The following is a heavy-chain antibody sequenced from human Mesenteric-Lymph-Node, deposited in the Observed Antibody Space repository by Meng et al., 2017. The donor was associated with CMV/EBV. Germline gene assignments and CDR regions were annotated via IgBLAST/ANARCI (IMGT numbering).Heavy chain of an antibody. Sequence: GESLKISCVASGFTFDDYGLNWVRQAPGKGLEWVSDVSGIGDSTYHADSVKGRFTISRDNSKNTLYLQMNSLRAEDTAVYYCAKGVSIFGVLPECWGQGTRVTVSS. CDR2: VSGIGDST. D-gene: IGHD3-3*01. J-gene: IGHJ4*02. CDR1: GFTFDDYG. V-gene: IGHV3-23*01. CDR3: AKGVSIFGVLPEC.